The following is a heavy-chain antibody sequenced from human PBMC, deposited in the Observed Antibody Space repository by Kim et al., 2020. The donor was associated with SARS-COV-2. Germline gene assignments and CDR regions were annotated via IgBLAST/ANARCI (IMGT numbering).Heavy chain of an antibody. Sequence: SETLSLTCTVSGDSITSGGYYWNWIRQQPGKGLEWIGSIYYGGNTHYIPSLKSRRTISVDTSKNHFSLNLNSATAADTAVYYCARDDSLGGFDYWGQGILVTVSA. CDR1: GDSITSGGYY. CDR3: ARDDSLGGFDY. D-gene: IGHD7-27*01. V-gene: IGHV4-31*03. CDR2: IYYGGNT. J-gene: IGHJ4*02.